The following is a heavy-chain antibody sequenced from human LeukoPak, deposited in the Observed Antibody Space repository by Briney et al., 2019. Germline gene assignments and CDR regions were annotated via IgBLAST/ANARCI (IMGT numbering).Heavy chain of an antibody. D-gene: IGHD6-13*01. V-gene: IGHV1-18*01. CDR2: ISPYNGNT. CDR3: ARSFSRQQLVPCDY. CDR1: GYTFTSYG. Sequence: ASVKVSCKASGYTFTSYGISWVRQAPGQGLEWMGWISPYNGNTNYAQKLQGRVTMTTDTSTSTAYMELRSLRSDDTAVYYCARSFSRQQLVPCDYWGQGTLVTVSS. J-gene: IGHJ4*02.